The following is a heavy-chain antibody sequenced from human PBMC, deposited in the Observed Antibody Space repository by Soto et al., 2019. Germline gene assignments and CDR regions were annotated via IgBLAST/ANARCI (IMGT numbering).Heavy chain of an antibody. Sequence: QVQLQQSGPGLVKPSETLSLTCAVSGASINDNNWWSWVRQTPGKGLVWIGVVVHWGTTNYNPSLRSRVTISMDKPNNQISLTLSSVTAADSVLYYWARHIGVTGTRGFDYWGQGTLVTVSS. CDR2: VVHWGTT. V-gene: IGHV4-4*02. J-gene: IGHJ4*02. D-gene: IGHD6-19*01. CDR3: ARHIGVTGTRGFDY. CDR1: GASINDNNW.